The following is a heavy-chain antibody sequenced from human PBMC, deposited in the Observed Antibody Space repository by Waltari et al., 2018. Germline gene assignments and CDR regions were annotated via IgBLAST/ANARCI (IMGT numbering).Heavy chain of an antibody. V-gene: IGHV4-39*07. D-gene: IGHD3-22*01. CDR1: GGSISSSSYY. J-gene: IGHJ6*02. Sequence: QLQLQESGPGLVKPSETLSLTCTVSGGSISSSSYYWGWIRQPPGKGLEWIGSIYYSGSTYYNPSLKSRVTISVDTSKNQFSLKLSSVTAADTAVYYCAREGSYYDSSGYYYYYYGMDVWGQGTTVTVSS. CDR2: IYYSGST. CDR3: AREGSYYDSSGYYYYYYGMDV.